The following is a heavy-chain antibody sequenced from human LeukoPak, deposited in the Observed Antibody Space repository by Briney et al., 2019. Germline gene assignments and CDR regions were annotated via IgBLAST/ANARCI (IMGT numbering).Heavy chain of an antibody. Sequence: ASVKVSCKASGYTFTSYGISWVRQAPGQGLEWMGWISAYNGNTNYAQKLQGRVTMTTDTSTSTAYMELRSLRSDDTAVYYCARTSSIAVAGLSAFDIWGQGTMVTVSS. J-gene: IGHJ3*02. CDR3: ARTSSIAVAGLSAFDI. D-gene: IGHD6-19*01. CDR1: GYTFTSYG. CDR2: ISAYNGNT. V-gene: IGHV1-18*01.